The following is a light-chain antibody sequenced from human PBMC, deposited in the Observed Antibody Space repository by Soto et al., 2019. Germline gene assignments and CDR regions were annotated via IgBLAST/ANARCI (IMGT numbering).Light chain of an antibody. CDR1: STDVGGYDY. CDR2: AVS. CDR3: SSYRRSSTVI. J-gene: IGLJ2*01. Sequence: QSALTQAASVSGSPGQSITISCTGTSTDVGGYDYASWYQQHPGKAPKHMIYAVSDRPSGGSNRFSGSKSGNTAALTISGRQSEDEANYYCSSYRRSSTVIFGGGTKLTVL. V-gene: IGLV2-14*03.